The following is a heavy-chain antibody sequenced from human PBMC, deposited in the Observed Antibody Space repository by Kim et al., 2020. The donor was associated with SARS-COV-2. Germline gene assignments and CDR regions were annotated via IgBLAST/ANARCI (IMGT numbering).Heavy chain of an antibody. CDR3: TTDLSVGATKGA. Sequence: DYAGPVKGRFTISRDDAKTTRYLQMNSLKTEDTAVYYCTTDLSVGATKGAWGQGTLVTVSS. D-gene: IGHD1-26*01. J-gene: IGHJ4*02. V-gene: IGHV3-15*01.